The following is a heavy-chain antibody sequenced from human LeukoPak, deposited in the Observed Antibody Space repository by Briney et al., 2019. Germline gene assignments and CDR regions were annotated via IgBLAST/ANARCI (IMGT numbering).Heavy chain of an antibody. V-gene: IGHV3-21*01. CDR2: ISSSSNYI. Sequence: PGGSLRLSCAASGFTVSSYTITWVRQAPGKGLEWVSSISSSSNYIYYADSVKGRLTSSRDNAKNSLYLQMNSLRAEDTAVYYCARDLRELPLWGQGTLVTVSS. J-gene: IGHJ4*02. D-gene: IGHD1-26*01. CDR1: GFTVSSYT. CDR3: ARDLRELPL.